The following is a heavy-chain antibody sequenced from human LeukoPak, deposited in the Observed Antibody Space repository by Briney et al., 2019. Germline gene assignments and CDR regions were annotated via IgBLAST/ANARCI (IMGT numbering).Heavy chain of an antibody. J-gene: IGHJ4*02. D-gene: IGHD1-26*01. CDR3: AKAGIVGATIDY. CDR1: GFTFSSYG. Sequence: GGSLRLSCAASGFTFSSYGMHWVRQAPGKGLEWVAVISYDGSNKYYADSVKGRFTISRDNSKNTLYLQMNSLRAEDTAVYYCAKAGIVGATIDYWGQGTLVTVSS. CDR2: ISYDGSNK. V-gene: IGHV3-30*18.